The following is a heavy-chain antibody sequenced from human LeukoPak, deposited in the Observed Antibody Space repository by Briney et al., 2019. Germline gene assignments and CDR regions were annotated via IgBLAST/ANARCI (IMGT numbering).Heavy chain of an antibody. J-gene: IGHJ4*02. Sequence: GGSLRLSCAGSGFTFSTYSMNWVRQAPGKGLEWISSISSSSSFINYADSLKGRFTISRDNAKNSLYLQMNSLRADDTAVYYCAKGGGASPDYWGQGTLVTVSS. CDR2: ISSSSSFI. V-gene: IGHV3-21*01. CDR1: GFTFSTYS. D-gene: IGHD1-26*01. CDR3: AKGGGASPDY.